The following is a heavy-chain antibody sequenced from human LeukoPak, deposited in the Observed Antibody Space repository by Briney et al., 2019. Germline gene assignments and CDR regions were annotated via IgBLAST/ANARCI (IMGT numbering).Heavy chain of an antibody. J-gene: IGHJ6*02. CDR2: ISSGSDYI. CDR1: GFTYRRYS. V-gene: IGHV3-21*01. D-gene: IGHD6-19*01. Sequence: GGSLRLSCVASGFTYRRYSMNWVRQAPGKGLEWVSTISSGSDYIYHADSVKGRFTISRDNSKNTLYLQMNSLRAEDTAVYYCARDGSYSSGWGNYYYGMDVWGQGTTVTVSS. CDR3: ARDGSYSSGWGNYYYGMDV.